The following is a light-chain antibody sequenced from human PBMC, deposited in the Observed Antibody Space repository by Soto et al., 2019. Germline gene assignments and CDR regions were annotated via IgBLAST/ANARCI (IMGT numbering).Light chain of an antibody. J-gene: IGKJ1*01. CDR2: AAF. CDR1: QSVSDNY. Sequence: EIVLTQSPGTLSLSPGERATLSXRASQSVSDNYLAWYQQQPGQAPRLLIYAAFSRATGIADRFSGSGSGTDFTLTISRLEPEDFAVYYCQQYGASPPTFGQGTKVDI. CDR3: QQYGASPPT. V-gene: IGKV3-20*01.